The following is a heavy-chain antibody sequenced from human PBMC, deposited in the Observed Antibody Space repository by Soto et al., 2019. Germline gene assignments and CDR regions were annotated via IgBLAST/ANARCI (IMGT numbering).Heavy chain of an antibody. D-gene: IGHD6-19*01. V-gene: IGHV4-39*01. J-gene: IGHJ4*02. CDR3: ARYSSGWYYFDY. Sequence: ETLSLTCTVSGVSISSSSYYLGWIRQPPGKGLEWIGSIYYSGSTYYNPSLKSRVTISVDTSKNQFSLKLSSVTAADTAVYYCARYSSGWYYFDYWGQGTLVTVSS. CDR2: IYYSGST. CDR1: GVSISSSSYY.